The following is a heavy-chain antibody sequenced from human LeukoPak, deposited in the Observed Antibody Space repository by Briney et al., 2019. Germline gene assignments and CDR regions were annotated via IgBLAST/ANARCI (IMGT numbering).Heavy chain of an antibody. J-gene: IGHJ4*02. D-gene: IGHD2-15*01. Sequence: ASVKVSCKGSGYTFTRYYMHWVRQAPGKGLEWMGWIKPNSGGTNYAQKFQGRVTMTRDTSISTAYMELSRLRSDDTAVYYCAKSLVGYCSGGSCWDIDYWGQGTLVTVSS. CDR2: IKPNSGGT. CDR3: AKSLVGYCSGGSCWDIDY. V-gene: IGHV1-2*02. CDR1: GYTFTRYY.